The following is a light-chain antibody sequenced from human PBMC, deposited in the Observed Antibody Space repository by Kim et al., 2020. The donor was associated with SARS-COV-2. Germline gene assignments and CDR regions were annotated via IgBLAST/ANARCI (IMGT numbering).Light chain of an antibody. CDR3: QQYHKWPLT. CDR2: GSS. CDR1: QSVSAK. Sequence: EIERAQSPATLSVSPGESATLSCRASQSVSAKLAWYQQRPGQAPRLLIYGSSTRATGIPARFSGSGSGTEFTLTISSLQSEDFAVYYCQQYHKWPLTFGGGTKLEI. J-gene: IGKJ4*01. V-gene: IGKV3-15*01.